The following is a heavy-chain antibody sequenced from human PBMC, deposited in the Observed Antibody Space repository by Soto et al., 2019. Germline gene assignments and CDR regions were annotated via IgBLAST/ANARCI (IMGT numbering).Heavy chain of an antibody. Sequence: EVQLVESGGGLVQPGGSLRLSCAASGFTFSSYEINWVRQAPGKGLEWVADISSSGSTIYYADSVKGRFTISRDNAKNSLYLQMNSLRVEDTAVYYCARDGTGRNDAIDIWGQGTIGTVAS. CDR3: ARDGTGRNDAIDI. J-gene: IGHJ3*02. CDR2: ISSSGSTI. CDR1: GFTFSSYE. V-gene: IGHV3-48*03. D-gene: IGHD3-9*01.